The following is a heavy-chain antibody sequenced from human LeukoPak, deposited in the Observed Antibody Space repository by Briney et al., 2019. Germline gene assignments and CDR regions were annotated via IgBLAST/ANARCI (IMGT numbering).Heavy chain of an antibody. CDR3: ARDKDSGYDRIFDY. D-gene: IGHD5-12*01. CDR1: GFTFSSYS. Sequence: PGGSLRLSCAASGFTFSSYSMNWVRQAPGKGLEWVSSISSSSSSIYYADSVKGRFTISRDSAKNSLYLLMNSLRAEDTAVYCCARDKDSGYDRIFDYWGQGTLVTVSS. CDR2: ISSSSSSI. J-gene: IGHJ4*02. V-gene: IGHV3-21*01.